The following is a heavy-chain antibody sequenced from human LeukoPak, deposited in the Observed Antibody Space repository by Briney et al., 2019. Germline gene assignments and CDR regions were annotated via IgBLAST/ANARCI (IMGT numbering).Heavy chain of an antibody. CDR3: ARVAPAGTNEDY. CDR2: ISSSSSTI. J-gene: IGHJ4*02. CDR1: GFTFSTYS. V-gene: IGHV3-48*01. D-gene: IGHD2-2*01. Sequence: GGFLRLSCAASGFTFSTYSMNWVRQAPGGGLEWISYISSSSSTIYYADSVKGRFTISRDNAKNSLYLQMNSLRAEDTAVYYCARVAPAGTNEDYWGQGTLVTASS.